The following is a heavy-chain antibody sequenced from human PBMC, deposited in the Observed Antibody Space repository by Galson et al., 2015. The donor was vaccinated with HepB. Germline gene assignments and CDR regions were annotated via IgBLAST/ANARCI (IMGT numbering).Heavy chain of an antibody. Sequence: SLRLSCAASGFTFSSYAMSWVRQAPGKGLEWVSLIYTGGSTYYADSVKGRFTISRDSSKNTLHFQMNSLRAEDTAVYYCARGYAVGGTWKDACDIWGQGTMVTVSS. V-gene: IGHV3-23*03. CDR3: ARGYAVGGTWKDACDI. CDR1: GFTFSSYA. J-gene: IGHJ3*02. D-gene: IGHD1-26*01. CDR2: IYTGGST.